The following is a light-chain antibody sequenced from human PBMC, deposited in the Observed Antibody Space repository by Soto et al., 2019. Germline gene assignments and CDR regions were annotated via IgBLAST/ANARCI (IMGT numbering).Light chain of an antibody. CDR2: DVN. Sequence: QSVLTQPPSASGSPGQSVAISCTGTASDIGGYTFVSWYQQHPGKAPKLLIYDVNKRPSGVPDRFSGSESGNTASLTVSGLQAEDEADYYCSAHGGTNPYVFGTGTKVTVL. CDR3: SAHGGTNPYV. J-gene: IGLJ1*01. CDR1: ASDIGGYTF. V-gene: IGLV2-8*01.